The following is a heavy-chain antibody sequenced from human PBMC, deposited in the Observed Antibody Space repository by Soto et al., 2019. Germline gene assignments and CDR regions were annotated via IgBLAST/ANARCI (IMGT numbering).Heavy chain of an antibody. Sequence: ESLKISCNGSGYIFTSYWISWVRQMPGKGLEWMGRIDPSDSYTNYSPSFQGHVTISADKSISTAYLQWSSLKASDTAMYYCAREGGYDFNYYYGMDVWGQGTTVTVSS. CDR2: IDPSDSYT. CDR1: GYIFTSYW. D-gene: IGHD5-12*01. J-gene: IGHJ6*02. V-gene: IGHV5-10-1*01. CDR3: AREGGYDFNYYYGMDV.